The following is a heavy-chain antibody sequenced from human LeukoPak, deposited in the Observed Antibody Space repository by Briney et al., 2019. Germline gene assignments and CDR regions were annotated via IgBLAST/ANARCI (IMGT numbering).Heavy chain of an antibody. J-gene: IGHJ4*02. CDR2: IYYSGST. D-gene: IGHD2-15*01. CDR3: ARGRYCSGGSCYDY. Sequence: TSETLSLTCTVSGGSISSHYWSWIRQPPGKGLEWIGYIYYSGSTNYNPSLKSRVTISVDTSKNQFSLKLSSVTAADTAVYYCARGRYCSGGSCYDYWGQGTLVTVSS. CDR1: GGSISSHY. V-gene: IGHV4-59*08.